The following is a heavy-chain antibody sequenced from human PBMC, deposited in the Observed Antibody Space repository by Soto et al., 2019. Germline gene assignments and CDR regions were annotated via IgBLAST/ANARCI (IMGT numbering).Heavy chain of an antibody. D-gene: IGHD6-6*01. CDR2: ISSSSSYI. CDR3: ARGQEYFHAFDI. Sequence: EVQLVESGGGLVKPGGSLRLSCAASGFTFSSYSMNWVRQAPGKGLEWVSSISSSSSYIYYADSVKGRFTISRDNAKNSLYLQMTSLRAEDTAVYYCARGQEYFHAFDIWGQGTMVTVSS. J-gene: IGHJ3*02. CDR1: GFTFSSYS. V-gene: IGHV3-21*01.